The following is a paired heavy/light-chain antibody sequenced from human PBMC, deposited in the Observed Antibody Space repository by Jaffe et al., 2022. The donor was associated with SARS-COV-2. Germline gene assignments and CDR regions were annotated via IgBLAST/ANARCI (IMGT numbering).Heavy chain of an antibody. CDR1: GFTFSNAW. CDR2: IHKRIEGGTT. J-gene: IGHJ4*02. Sequence: EVQLVESGGDLVKPGGSLRLSCAASGFTFSNAWMSWVRQAPGKGLEWIGRIHKRIEGGTTEYAAAVKGRFTISRDDSKNTLYLQLNNLKTEDTAVYYCTARIVAECERWGQGTLVTVSS. CDR3: TARIVAECER. V-gene: IGHV3-15*01. D-gene: IGHD2-21*01.
Light chain of an antibody. V-gene: IGLV7-43*01. CDR2: AAI. J-gene: IGLJ3*02. CDR3: LLFYGDSWV. CDR1: TGAVTSGHY. Sequence: QTVVTQEPSLTVSPGGTVTLTCASSTGAVTSGHYPNWVQQKPGHTPRALIYAAINKHSWTPARFSGSLLGDKAALTLSGVQPEDEAEYYCLLFYGDSWVFGGGTKLTVL.